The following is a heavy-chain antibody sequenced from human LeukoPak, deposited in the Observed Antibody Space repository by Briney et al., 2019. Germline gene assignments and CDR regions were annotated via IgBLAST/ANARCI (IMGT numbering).Heavy chain of an antibody. V-gene: IGHV4-59*01. D-gene: IGHD1-26*01. CDR2: FSYSGST. CDR3: ARMYSGTSYYFDY. Sequence: SETLSLTCAVYGGSISTYYWIWIRQPPAKGLEWMGFFSYSGSTKYNPSLKCRVTMSVDTSKNQFSLKLNSVTAADTAVYYCARMYSGTSYYFDYWGQGTLVTVSS. CDR1: GGSISTYY. J-gene: IGHJ4*02.